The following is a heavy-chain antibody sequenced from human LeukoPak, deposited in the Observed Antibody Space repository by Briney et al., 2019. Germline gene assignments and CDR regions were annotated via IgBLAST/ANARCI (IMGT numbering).Heavy chain of an antibody. Sequence: SETLSLTCAVYGGSFSGYYWSWIRQPPGKGLEWIGDINHSGSTNYNPSLKSRVTMSVDTSKNRFSLKLSSVTAADTAVYYCARAGLGIATKFDPWGQGTLVTVSS. CDR3: ARAGLGIATKFDP. CDR1: GGSFSGYY. J-gene: IGHJ5*02. CDR2: INHSGST. V-gene: IGHV4-34*10. D-gene: IGHD6-13*01.